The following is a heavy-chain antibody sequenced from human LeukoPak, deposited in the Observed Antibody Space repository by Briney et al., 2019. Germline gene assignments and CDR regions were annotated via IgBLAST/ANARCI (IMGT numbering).Heavy chain of an antibody. CDR2: FDPEDGET. D-gene: IGHD5-24*01. CDR3: ATAQEMATILYY. CDR1: GYTLTELS. Sequence: ASVKVSCKVSGYTLTELSMHWVRQAPGKGLEWMGGFDPEDGETIYAQKFQGRVTMTEDTSTDTAYMELSSLRSEGTAVYYCATAQEMATILYYWGQGTLVTVSS. J-gene: IGHJ4*02. V-gene: IGHV1-24*01.